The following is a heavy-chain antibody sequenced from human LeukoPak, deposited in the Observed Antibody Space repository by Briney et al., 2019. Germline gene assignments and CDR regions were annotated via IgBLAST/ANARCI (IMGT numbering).Heavy chain of an antibody. Sequence: ASVKVSCKASGYTFTSYGISWVRQAPGQGLEWMGWMNPGTGTTKYSQKFQGRVTMSRDKSSTTAYMELNRLTSDGTAVYYCARDGSGFSPYWYFDLWGRGTLVTVSS. V-gene: IGHV1-2*02. CDR1: GYTFTSYG. J-gene: IGHJ2*01. CDR3: ARDGSGFSPYWYFDL. D-gene: IGHD3-3*01. CDR2: MNPGTGTT.